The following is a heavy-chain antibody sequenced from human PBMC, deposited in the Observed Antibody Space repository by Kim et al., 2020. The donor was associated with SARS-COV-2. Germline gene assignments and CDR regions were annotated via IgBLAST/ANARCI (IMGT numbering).Heavy chain of an antibody. J-gene: IGHJ6*03. Sequence: GGSLRLSCAASGFTFSSYDMHWVRQATGKGLEWVSAIGTAGDTYYLGSVKGRFTISRENAKNSLYLQMNSLRAGDTAVYYCARANDDYGDYGYNYYMDVWGKGTTVTVSS. CDR1: GFTFSSYD. CDR3: ARANDDYGDYGYNYYMDV. D-gene: IGHD4-17*01. V-gene: IGHV3-13*01. CDR2: IGTAGDT.